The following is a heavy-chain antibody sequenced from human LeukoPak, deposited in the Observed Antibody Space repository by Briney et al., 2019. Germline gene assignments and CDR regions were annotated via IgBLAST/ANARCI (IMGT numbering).Heavy chain of an antibody. CDR2: ISRSGENT. CDR1: AFAFSSYA. D-gene: IGHD2-15*01. V-gene: IGHV3-23*01. Sequence: QPGESLRLSCTASAFAFSSYAMNWVRQTPGKGLEWVSGISRSGENTFYADSVKGRFTISRDNSKNTLFLQMNSLRAEDTAVYYCADGCDGGTCAYDYWGHGTLVTVSS. J-gene: IGHJ4*01. CDR3: ADGCDGGTCAYDY.